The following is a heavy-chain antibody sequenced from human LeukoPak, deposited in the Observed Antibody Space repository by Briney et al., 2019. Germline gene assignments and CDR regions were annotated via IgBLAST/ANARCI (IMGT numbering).Heavy chain of an antibody. D-gene: IGHD2-2*01. Sequence: SETLSLTCTVSGGSISSRDYYWTWIRQHPGKGLEWIGYIYYSGTTSYNPSLKSRVTISVDTSKNQFSLKLSSVTAADTAVYYCAGASYQRGYYFDYWGQGTLVTVSS. J-gene: IGHJ4*02. CDR1: GGSISSRDYY. CDR2: IYYSGTT. CDR3: AGASYQRGYYFDY. V-gene: IGHV4-31*03.